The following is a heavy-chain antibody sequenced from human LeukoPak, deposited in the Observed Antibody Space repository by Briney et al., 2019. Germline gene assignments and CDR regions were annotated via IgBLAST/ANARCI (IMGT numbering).Heavy chain of an antibody. Sequence: TGGSLRLSCLASGYTFTSYTISCVRQAPGKGLEWVSAISGSGGSTYYTDSVKGRFTISRDNSKNTLYLQMNSLRAEDTAVYYWSRGSRKGTLGYWGQGTLVTVSS. CDR1: GYTFTSYT. V-gene: IGHV3-23*01. CDR2: ISGSGGST. J-gene: IGHJ4*02. CDR3: SRGSRKGTLGY. D-gene: IGHD1/OR15-1a*01.